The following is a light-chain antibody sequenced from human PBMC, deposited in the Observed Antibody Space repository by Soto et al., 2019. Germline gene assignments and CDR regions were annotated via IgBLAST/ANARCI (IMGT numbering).Light chain of an antibody. CDR2: AAS. Sequence: EIVMTQSPATLSVSSGERATLSCRASQSVSSNLAWYQQKPGQAPRLLIFAASTRATAVPARFSGSGSGTEFTLTISNLQSEDFAVYYCQQYNNWPRTFGQGTKVDIK. CDR3: QQYNNWPRT. J-gene: IGKJ1*01. CDR1: QSVSSN. V-gene: IGKV3-15*01.